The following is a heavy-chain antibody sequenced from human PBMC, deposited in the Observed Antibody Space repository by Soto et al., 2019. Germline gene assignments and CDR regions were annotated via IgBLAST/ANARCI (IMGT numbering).Heavy chain of an antibody. Sequence: SETLSLTCTVSGGSISSSSYYWGWTRQPPGKGLEWIGSIYYSGSTYYNPSLKSRVTISVDTSKNQFSLKLSSVTAADTAVYYCARHPSVVTEQYYFDYWGQGTLVTVSS. V-gene: IGHV4-39*01. CDR3: ARHPSVVTEQYYFDY. D-gene: IGHD3-22*01. CDR2: IYYSGST. CDR1: GGSISSSSYY. J-gene: IGHJ4*02.